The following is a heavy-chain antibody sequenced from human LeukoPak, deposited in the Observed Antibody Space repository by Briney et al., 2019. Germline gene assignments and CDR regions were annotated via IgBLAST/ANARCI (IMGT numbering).Heavy chain of an antibody. CDR1: GFTFSNYA. D-gene: IGHD6-13*01. Sequence: GGSLRLSCAASGFTFSNYAMHWVRQAPGKGLEWVAVILYDGSNKYNADSVKGRFTISRDNSKNTLYLQMNSLRAEDTAVYYCASHPIAAGGIDYWGQGTLVTVSS. CDR3: ASHPIAAGGIDY. J-gene: IGHJ4*02. V-gene: IGHV3-30-3*01. CDR2: ILYDGSNK.